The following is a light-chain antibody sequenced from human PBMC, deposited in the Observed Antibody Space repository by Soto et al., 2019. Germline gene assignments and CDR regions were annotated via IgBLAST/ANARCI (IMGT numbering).Light chain of an antibody. CDR2: AAS. Sequence: DIQMTQSPSSLSASVGDRVTITCRASQNINRYLNWYQQKPGKAPKLLIYAASSLQSGVPSRFRGSGSGTEFTLTISSLQPDDFATYYCQQYNSYPLTFGGGTKVDIK. CDR3: QQYNSYPLT. V-gene: IGKV1-39*01. J-gene: IGKJ4*01. CDR1: QNINRY.